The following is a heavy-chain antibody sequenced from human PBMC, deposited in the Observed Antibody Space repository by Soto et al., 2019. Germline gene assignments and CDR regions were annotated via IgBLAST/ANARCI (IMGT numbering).Heavy chain of an antibody. V-gene: IGHV4-59*01. J-gene: IGHJ6*03. D-gene: IGHD6-6*01. CDR1: GGSISSYY. Sequence: QVQLQESGPGLVKPSETLSLTCTVSGGSISSYYWSWIRQPPGKGLEWIGYIYYSGSTNYNPSLKSRVTISVDTSKNQFSLKLSSVTAADTAVYYCARLTRAARHRYYMDVWGKGTTVTVSS. CDR3: ARLTRAARHRYYMDV. CDR2: IYYSGST.